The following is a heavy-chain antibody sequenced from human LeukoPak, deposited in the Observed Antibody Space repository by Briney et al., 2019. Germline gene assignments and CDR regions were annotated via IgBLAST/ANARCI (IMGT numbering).Heavy chain of an antibody. Sequence: KTGGSLRLSCAASGFTFSSYAMSWVRLAPGKGLEWVASISGSSGSIYYADSVKGRFTISRDNDKNSLYLQMNSLRAEDTAVYYCARANPPAISFFDWWGQGTLVSVSS. V-gene: IGHV3-21*01. CDR3: ARANPPAISFFDW. CDR1: GFTFSSYA. J-gene: IGHJ4*02. CDR2: ISGSSGSI. D-gene: IGHD3-9*01.